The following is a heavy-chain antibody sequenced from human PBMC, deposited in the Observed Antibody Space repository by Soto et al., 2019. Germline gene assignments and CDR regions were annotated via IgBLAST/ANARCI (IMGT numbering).Heavy chain of an antibody. CDR2: ISRSGSTI. CDR3: ARDHTVPYYYYYMDV. CDR1: GFTFSDYY. Sequence: QVPLVESGGGLVKPGGSLRLSCAASGFTFSDYYMSWIRQAPGKGLEWVSYISRSGSTIYYADSVKGRFTIGRDNAKNSQYLQMNSLRAEDTAVYYCARDHTVPYYYYYMDVWGKGTTVTVSS. V-gene: IGHV3-11*01. J-gene: IGHJ6*03. D-gene: IGHD4-17*01.